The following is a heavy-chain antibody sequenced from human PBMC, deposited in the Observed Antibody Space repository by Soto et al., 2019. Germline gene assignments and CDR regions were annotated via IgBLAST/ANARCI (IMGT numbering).Heavy chain of an antibody. CDR1: GGSISSGGYY. V-gene: IGHV4-31*03. D-gene: IGHD4-17*01. CDR2: IYYSGST. CDR3: ARGTPYGDYDVEANYFDY. Sequence: ASETLSLTCTVSGGSISSGGYYWSWIRQHPGKGLEWIGYIYYSGSTYYNPSLKSRVTISVDTSKNQFSLKLSSVTAADTAVYYCARGTPYGDYDVEANYFDYWGQGTLVTVSS. J-gene: IGHJ4*02.